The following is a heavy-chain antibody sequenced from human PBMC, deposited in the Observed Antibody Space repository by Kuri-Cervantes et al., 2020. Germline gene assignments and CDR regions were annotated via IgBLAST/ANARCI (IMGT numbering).Heavy chain of an antibody. V-gene: IGHV3-7*03. J-gene: IGHJ4*02. CDR1: GFTFSDYY. D-gene: IGHD6-19*01. CDR3: AKGDRNSGWQT. Sequence: GGSLRLSCAASGFTFSDYYMSWIRQAPGKGLEWVANIKQDGSEIYYVDSVKGRFTISRDTAKNSLYLQMNGLRAEDTAVYYCAKGDRNSGWQTWGQGTLVTVSS. CDR2: IKQDGSEI.